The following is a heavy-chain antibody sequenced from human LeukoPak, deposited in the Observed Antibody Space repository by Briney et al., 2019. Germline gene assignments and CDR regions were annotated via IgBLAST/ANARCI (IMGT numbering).Heavy chain of an antibody. Sequence: SETLSLTCTVSGGSISSGDYYWSWIRQPPGKGLEWIGYIYYSGSTYYNPSLKSPVTISVDTSKNQFSLKLSSVTAAGTAVYYCARVGSPTNYYDSSGYYQYFDYWGQGTLVTVSS. J-gene: IGHJ4*02. CDR2: IYYSGST. CDR3: ARVGSPTNYYDSSGYYQYFDY. V-gene: IGHV4-30-4*08. D-gene: IGHD3-22*01. CDR1: GGSISSGDYY.